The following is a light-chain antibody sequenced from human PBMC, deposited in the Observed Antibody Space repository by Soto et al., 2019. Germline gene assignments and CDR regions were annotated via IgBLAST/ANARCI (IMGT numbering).Light chain of an antibody. CDR2: DVN. J-gene: IGLJ2*01. V-gene: IGLV2-14*01. CDR1: SSDIGGYDY. CDR3: TAYASGSSHVV. Sequence: QSVLTQPASVSGSPGQSITLSCTGTSSDIGGYDYGSWYQRHPGKAPKLIIYDVNNRPSGVSNRFSGSKSGNTASLTISGLQAEDEADYYCTAYASGSSHVVFGAGTKLTVL.